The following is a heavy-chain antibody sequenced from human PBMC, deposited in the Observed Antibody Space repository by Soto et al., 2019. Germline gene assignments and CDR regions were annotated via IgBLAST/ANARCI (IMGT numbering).Heavy chain of an antibody. J-gene: IGHJ6*02. V-gene: IGHV1-18*01. D-gene: IGHD3-10*01. CDR3: ARDLLFGQSPHNYAMDV. CDR1: GYTFTSYG. Sequence: QVQLVQSGAEVKKPGASVKVSCKASGYTFTSYGISWVRQAPGQGLEWMGGITAYNGKTNYAQKIQGRVTMTTDTSTRTAYMELRSLRSDDTAVYYCARDLLFGQSPHNYAMDVWGQGTTVTVSS. CDR2: ITAYNGKT.